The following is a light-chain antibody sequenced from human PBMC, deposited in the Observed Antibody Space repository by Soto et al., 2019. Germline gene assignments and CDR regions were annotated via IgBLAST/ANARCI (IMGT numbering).Light chain of an antibody. V-gene: IGLV1-40*01. J-gene: IGLJ3*02. Sequence: QSVLTQPPSVSGAPGQRVTISCTGSLSNIGAGYEVHWYQQLPGTAPKLLISGHNNRPSGVPDRFFGSKSGTSASLTIIGLQADDEAEYFSQSFDSSLSGSGVFGGGTKLTVL. CDR2: GHN. CDR1: LSNIGAGYE. CDR3: QSFDSSLSGSGV.